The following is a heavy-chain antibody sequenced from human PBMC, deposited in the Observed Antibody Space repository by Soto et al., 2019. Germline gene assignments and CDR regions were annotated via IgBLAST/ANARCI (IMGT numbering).Heavy chain of an antibody. J-gene: IGHJ4*02. D-gene: IGHD6-19*01. CDR1: GYTFTSYY. CDR2: INPSGGST. CDR3: ARGSTPIGSGWASYYFDY. Sequence: QVQLVQSGAEVKKPGASVKVSCKASGYTFTSYYMHWVRQAPGQGLEWMGIINPSGGSTSYAQKFQGRVTMTRDTSTSTVYMELSSLRSEDTAVYYCARGSTPIGSGWASYYFDYWGQGTLVTVSS. V-gene: IGHV1-46*01.